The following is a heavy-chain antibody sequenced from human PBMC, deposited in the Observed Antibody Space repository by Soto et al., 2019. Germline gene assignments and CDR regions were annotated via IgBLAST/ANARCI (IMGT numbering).Heavy chain of an antibody. CDR2: IFPGDSDT. V-gene: IGHV5-51*01. CDR1: GYIFINYW. J-gene: IGHJ4*02. D-gene: IGHD6-13*01. Sequence: GESLKISCNGSGYIFINYWIGWVRQMPGKGLEWMGIIFPGDSDTRYSPSFQGQVTISVDKSINTAYLQWNSLKASDIAMYYCARLSGSWTPDYWGLGTLVTVSS. CDR3: ARLSGSWTPDY.